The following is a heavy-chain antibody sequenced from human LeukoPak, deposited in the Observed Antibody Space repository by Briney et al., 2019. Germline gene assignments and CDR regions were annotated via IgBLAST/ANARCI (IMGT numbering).Heavy chain of an antibody. CDR1: GFTFSSYW. J-gene: IGHJ4*02. CDR2: IKQDGSEK. CDR3: ARDPGGGGSGSPYFDY. D-gene: IGHD3-10*01. V-gene: IGHV3-7*01. Sequence: PGGSLRLSCAASGFTFSSYWMSWVRQAPGKGLEWVANIKQDGSEKYYVDSVKGRFTISRDNAKNSQYLQMNSLRAEDTAVYYCARDPGGGGSGSPYFDYWGQGTLVTVSS.